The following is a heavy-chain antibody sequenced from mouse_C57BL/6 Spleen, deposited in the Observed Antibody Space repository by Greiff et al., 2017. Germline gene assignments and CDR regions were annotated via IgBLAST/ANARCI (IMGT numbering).Heavy chain of an antibody. Sequence: EVKLVESEGGLVQPGSSMKLSCTASGFTFSDYYMAWVRQVPDKGLEWVANINYDGSSTYYLDSLKSRFIISRDNAKNILYLQMSSLKSEDTATYYCAREGDGYYPFAYWGQGTLVTVSA. CDR2: INYDGSST. CDR3: AREGDGYYPFAY. J-gene: IGHJ3*01. V-gene: IGHV5-16*01. D-gene: IGHD2-3*01. CDR1: GFTFSDYY.